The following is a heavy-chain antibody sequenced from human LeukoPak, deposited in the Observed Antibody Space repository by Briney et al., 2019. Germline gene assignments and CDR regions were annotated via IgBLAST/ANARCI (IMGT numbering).Heavy chain of an antibody. J-gene: IGHJ4*02. D-gene: IGHD1-26*01. Sequence: ASMKVSCKASGYTFTSYYMHWVRQAPGQGLEWMGIINPSGGSTSYAQKFRGRVTMTRDTSTSTVYMELSSLRSEDTAVYYCARDLGVGDSDYWGQGTLVTVSS. CDR1: GYTFTSYY. CDR3: ARDLGVGDSDY. V-gene: IGHV1-46*01. CDR2: INPSGGST.